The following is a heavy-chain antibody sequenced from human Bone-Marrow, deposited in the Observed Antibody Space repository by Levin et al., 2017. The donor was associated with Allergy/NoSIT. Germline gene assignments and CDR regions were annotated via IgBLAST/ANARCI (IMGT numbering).Heavy chain of an antibody. CDR1: GFTFSSYS. CDR2: ISSSSSTI. D-gene: IGHD3-9*01. V-gene: IGHV3-48*01. Sequence: PGGSLRLSCAASGFTFSSYSMNWVRQAPGKGLEWVSYISSSSSTIYYADSVKGRFTISRDNAKNSLYLQMNSLRAEDTAVYYCARDEGGTYYDILTGPYYFDYWGQGTLVTVSS. CDR3: ARDEGGTYYDILTGPYYFDY. J-gene: IGHJ4*02.